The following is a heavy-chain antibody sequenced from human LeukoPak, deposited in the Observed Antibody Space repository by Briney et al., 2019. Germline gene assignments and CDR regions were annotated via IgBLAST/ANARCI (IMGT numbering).Heavy chain of an antibody. V-gene: IGHV3-7*03. Sequence: GGSLRLSCAASGFTFSTYYMSWVRQAPGTGLEWVANIKQDGSEKYYVDSVKGRFTISRDNAKNSLYLQMNSLRAEDTAVYYCAKTPSTFYYGSGSLYYFDYWGQGTLVTVSS. CDR3: AKTPSTFYYGSGSLYYFDY. J-gene: IGHJ4*02. CDR1: GFTFSTYY. CDR2: IKQDGSEK. D-gene: IGHD3-10*01.